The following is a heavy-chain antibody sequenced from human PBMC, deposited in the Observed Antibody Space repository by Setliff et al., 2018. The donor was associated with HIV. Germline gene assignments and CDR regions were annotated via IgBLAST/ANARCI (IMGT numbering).Heavy chain of an antibody. D-gene: IGHD6-19*01. CDR2: INYSGGT. CDR1: GGSFSAYY. V-gene: IGHV4-34*01. Sequence: ASETLSLTCAVYGGSFSAYYWSWIRQPPGKGLEWIGEINYSGGTNYIPSLKSRVTISVDTSKNRFSLKLSSVSAADTAVYYCARGRGWYGYWGQGTVVTVSS. CDR3: ARGRGWYGY. J-gene: IGHJ4*02.